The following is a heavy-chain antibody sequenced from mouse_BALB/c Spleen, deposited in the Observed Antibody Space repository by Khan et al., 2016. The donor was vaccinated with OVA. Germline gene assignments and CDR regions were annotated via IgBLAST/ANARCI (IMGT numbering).Heavy chain of an antibody. CDR1: GYTFTNYG. J-gene: IGHJ1*01. Sequence: QIQLVQSGPELKKPGETVKISCKASGYTFTNYGMNWVKQAPGKGLKWMGWINTYTGEPTYADDFKGRFAFSLETSASSAYLQINNLKNEDMATYFCARTYYSYDRYFDVWGAGTTVTVS. V-gene: IGHV9-1*02. D-gene: IGHD2-12*01. CDR2: INTYTGEP. CDR3: ARTYYSYDRYFDV.